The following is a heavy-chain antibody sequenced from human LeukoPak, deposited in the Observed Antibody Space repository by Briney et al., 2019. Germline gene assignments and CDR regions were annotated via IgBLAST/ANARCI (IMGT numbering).Heavy chain of an antibody. CDR1: GDSISSYY. V-gene: IGHV4-59*01. J-gene: IGHJ4*02. CDR2: ISDSGST. Sequence: HSETLSLTCTVSGDSISSYYWSWIRQPPGKGLEWIGYISDSGSTNYNPSLKSRVTLSVDTSKNQFSLKLSSVTAADTAVYYCARGASSWYFWGLGTLVTVSS. D-gene: IGHD6-13*01. CDR3: ARGASSWYF.